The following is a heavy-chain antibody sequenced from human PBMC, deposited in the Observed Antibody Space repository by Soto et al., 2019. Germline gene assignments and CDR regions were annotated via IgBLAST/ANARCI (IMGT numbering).Heavy chain of an antibody. CDR2: IIPIFGTA. Sequence: SVKVSCKASGGTFISYPISWVRQAPGQGLEWMGGIIPIFGTAIFAQKFQGRGTITAEESTSTAYMELSSLRSEDTAVYYCARSVRAVITNYYYGMDVWGQGTTVTV. D-gene: IGHD3-22*01. V-gene: IGHV1-69*13. CDR3: ARSVRAVITNYYYGMDV. CDR1: GGTFISYP. J-gene: IGHJ6*02.